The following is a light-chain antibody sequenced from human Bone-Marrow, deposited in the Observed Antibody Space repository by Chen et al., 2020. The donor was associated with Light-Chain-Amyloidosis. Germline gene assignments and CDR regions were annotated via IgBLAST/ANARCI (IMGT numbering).Light chain of an antibody. CDR1: QDIGNW. V-gene: IGKV1-5*03. J-gene: IGKJ2*01. CDR2: KAT. CDR3: QQYKLCSFT. Sequence: DIRMTQSPSTLSASVGERVTITCRASQDIGNWLAWFQQKPGKAPDLLIYKATNLQPGIPSRFSGSGSGTEFNLTINSLQPGNVATYFCQQYKLCSFTFGQGTTL.